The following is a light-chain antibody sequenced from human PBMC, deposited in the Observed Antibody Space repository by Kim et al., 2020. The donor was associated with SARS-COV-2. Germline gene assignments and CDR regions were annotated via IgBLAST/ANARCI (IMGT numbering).Light chain of an antibody. CDR3: QQCNNWPYT. CDR1: QSVSSN. J-gene: IGKJ2*01. CDR2: GAS. V-gene: IGKV3-15*01. Sequence: SLSPGERATLSCRASQSVSSNLAWYQQKPGQAPRLLIYGASTRATGIPARFSGSGSGTDFTLTISSLQSEDFAVYYCQQCNNWPYTFGQGTKLEI.